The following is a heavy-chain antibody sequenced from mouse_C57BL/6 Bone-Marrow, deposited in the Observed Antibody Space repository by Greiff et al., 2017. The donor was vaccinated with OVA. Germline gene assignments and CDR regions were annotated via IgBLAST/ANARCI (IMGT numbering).Heavy chain of an antibody. CDR1: GFTFSDAW. V-gene: IGHV6-6*01. CDR3: TPYGSSYDAMDY. D-gene: IGHD1-1*01. Sequence: EVKLEESGGGLVQPGGSMKLSCAASGFTFSDAWMDWVRQSPEKGLELVAEIRNKANNHATYYAESVKGSFTISRDDSKSSVYLQMNSLRAEDTGIYDCTPYGSSYDAMDYWGQGTSVTVSS. J-gene: IGHJ4*01. CDR2: IRNKANNHAT.